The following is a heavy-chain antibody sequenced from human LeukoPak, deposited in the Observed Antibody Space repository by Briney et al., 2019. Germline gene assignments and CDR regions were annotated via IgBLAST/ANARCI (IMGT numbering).Heavy chain of an antibody. Sequence: SETLSLTCTVSGGSISSYYWSWIRQPAGKGLEWIGRIYSSGSTNYNPSLKSRVTMSVDTSKNQFSLKLSSVTAADTAVYYCARGQITGTTAVPIPNYFDYWGQGTLVTVSS. CDR3: ARGQITGTTAVPIPNYFDY. CDR1: GGSISSYY. D-gene: IGHD1-20*01. CDR2: IYSSGST. V-gene: IGHV4-4*07. J-gene: IGHJ4*02.